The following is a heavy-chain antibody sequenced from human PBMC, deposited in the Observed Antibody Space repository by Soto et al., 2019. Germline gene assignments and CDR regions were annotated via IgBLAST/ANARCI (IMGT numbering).Heavy chain of an antibody. J-gene: IGHJ1*01. CDR1: GFTFSSYA. Sequence: QVQLVESGGGVVQPGRSLRLSCAASGFTFSSYAMHWVRQAPGKGLEWVAVISYDGSNKYYADSVKGRFTISRDNSKNTLYLQMNSLRAEDTAVDYCAAVEAPFQHWGQGTLVTVSS. CDR2: ISYDGSNK. V-gene: IGHV3-30-3*01. CDR3: AAVEAPFQH.